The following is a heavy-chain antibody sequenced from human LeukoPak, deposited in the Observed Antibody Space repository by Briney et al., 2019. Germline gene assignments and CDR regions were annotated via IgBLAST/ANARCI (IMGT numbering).Heavy chain of an antibody. V-gene: IGHV1-18*01. CDR2: ISAYNGNT. J-gene: IGHJ5*02. CDR3: ARGSYDILTGTNWFDP. Sequence: GASVKVSCKASGYTFTSYGISWVRQAPGQGLEWMGWISAYNGNTNYAQKLQGRVTMTTDTSTSTAYMELRSLRSDDTAVYYCARGSYDILTGTNWFDPWGQGTLVTVSS. CDR1: GYTFTSYG. D-gene: IGHD3-9*01.